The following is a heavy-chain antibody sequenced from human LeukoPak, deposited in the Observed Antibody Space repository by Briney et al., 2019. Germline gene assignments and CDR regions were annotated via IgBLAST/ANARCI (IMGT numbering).Heavy chain of an antibody. CDR2: MSVGGAKR. Sequence: GGSLSLFCAASGFTFDNYAMNCLRQAPGRGLECVSYMSVGGAKRHYSDSVKGRFTISRDNPKNTLYLQINNLRAEDTAMYYCAKCSAGYYNDAFDIWGRGTMVTVSS. CDR1: GFTFDNYA. D-gene: IGHD3-10*02. V-gene: IGHV3-23*01. J-gene: IGHJ3*02. CDR3: AKCSAGYYNDAFDI.